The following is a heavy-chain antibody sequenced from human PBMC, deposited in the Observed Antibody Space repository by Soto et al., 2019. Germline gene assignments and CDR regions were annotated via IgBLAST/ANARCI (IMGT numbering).Heavy chain of an antibody. CDR2: ISYDGSNK. CDR3: AKDPASAYYYDSSGYY. D-gene: IGHD3-22*01. J-gene: IGHJ4*02. CDR1: GFTFSSYG. V-gene: IGHV3-30*18. Sequence: GGSVRLSXAASGFTFSSYGMHWVRQAPGKGLEWVAVISYDGSNKYYADSVKGRFTISRDNSKNTLYLQMNSLRAEDTAVYYCAKDPASAYYYDSSGYYWGQGTLVTVSS.